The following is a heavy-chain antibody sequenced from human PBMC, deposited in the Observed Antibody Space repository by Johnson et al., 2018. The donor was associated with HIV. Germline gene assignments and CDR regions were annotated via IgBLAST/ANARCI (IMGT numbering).Heavy chain of an antibody. V-gene: IGHV3-30*02. J-gene: IGHJ3*02. Sequence: QVQLVESGGGLVQPGGSLRLSCAASGFNFRTNGMHWVRQAPGKGLEWISFIQYDGTDKSYADSVEGRFTISRDNAKNSLDLQMNRLRAEDTALYYWARGRTWGWELRRDAFDIWGQGKMVTVS. CDR3: ARGRTWGWELRRDAFDI. D-gene: IGHD1-7*01. CDR1: GFNFRTNG. CDR2: IQYDGTDK.